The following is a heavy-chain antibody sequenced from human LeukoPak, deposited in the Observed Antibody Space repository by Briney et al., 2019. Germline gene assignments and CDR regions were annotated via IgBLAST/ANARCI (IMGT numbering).Heavy chain of an antibody. Sequence: SETLSLTCTVSGXSITNYYGSWIRQPPGKGLEWIGYIYYSGNTNYNASLESRVTISVDTSKNQFSLKLRSVTAADTAVYYCARGTMVIGPWGQGTQVTVSS. CDR2: IYYSGNT. D-gene: IGHD3-10*01. CDR1: GXSITNYY. V-gene: IGHV4-59*01. J-gene: IGHJ5*02. CDR3: ARGTMVIGP.